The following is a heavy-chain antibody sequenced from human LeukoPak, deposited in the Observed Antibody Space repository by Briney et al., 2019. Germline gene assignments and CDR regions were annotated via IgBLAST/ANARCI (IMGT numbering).Heavy chain of an antibody. CDR3: ASGRQRLYYYGMDV. CDR1: GFTFSDYY. CDR2: ISSSGSTI. J-gene: IGHJ6*02. D-gene: IGHD6-25*01. Sequence: GGSLRLSCAASGFTFSDYYMSWIRQAPGKGLEWVSYISSSGSTINYADSVKGRFTISRDNAKNSLYLQMNSLRGGDTGVYYCASGRQRLYYYGMDVWGQGTTVTVSS. V-gene: IGHV3-11*01.